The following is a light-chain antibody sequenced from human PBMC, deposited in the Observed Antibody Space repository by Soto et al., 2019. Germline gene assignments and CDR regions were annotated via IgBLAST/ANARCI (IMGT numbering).Light chain of an antibody. CDR2: WAS. CDR1: QSLLYGFSDENY. CDR3: QQYYDNPRT. Sequence: EIVMHQSPDSLSVSLGERATLDRKSRQSLLYGFSDENYLAGYQQTPGQAPKLVIHWASTRGSGVPDQFSGSGSGTDFTLTISSLQAEDVAVYYCQQYYDNPRTFCQGTKVDIK. J-gene: IGKJ1*01. V-gene: IGKV4-1*01.